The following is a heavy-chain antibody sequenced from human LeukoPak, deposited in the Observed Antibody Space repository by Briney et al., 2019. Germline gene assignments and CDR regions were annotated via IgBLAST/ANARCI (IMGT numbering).Heavy chain of an antibody. V-gene: IGHV1-2*02. CDR2: INPNSGVT. CDR3: ARDQYYDSSAHNQVGY. D-gene: IGHD3-22*01. Sequence: SSVKVSCKASGYTFTGYYMHWVRQAPGQRLEWMGWINPNSGVTNYAQKFQGRVTMTRDTSISTAYMELSRLRSDDTAVYYCARDQYYDSSAHNQVGYWGQGTLVTVSS. CDR1: GYTFTGYY. J-gene: IGHJ4*02.